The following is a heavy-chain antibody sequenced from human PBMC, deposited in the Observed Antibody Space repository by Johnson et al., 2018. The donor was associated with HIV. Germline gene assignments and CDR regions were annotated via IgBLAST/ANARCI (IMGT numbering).Heavy chain of an antibody. CDR2: IYSGGST. J-gene: IGHJ3*02. CDR1: GFTFSSYA. D-gene: IGHD3-22*01. Sequence: VQLVESGGGLVQPGGSLRLSCEASGFTFSSYAMNWVRQAPGKGLEWVSVIYSGGSTYYADSVKGRFTISRDNSKNTLYLQMNSLRAEDTAVYYCARDRSDMIPTQGPEDAFDIWGQGTLVTVSS. V-gene: IGHV3-66*01. CDR3: ARDRSDMIPTQGPEDAFDI.